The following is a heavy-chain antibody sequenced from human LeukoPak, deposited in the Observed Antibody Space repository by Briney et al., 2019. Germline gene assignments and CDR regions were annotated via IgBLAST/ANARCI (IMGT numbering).Heavy chain of an antibody. CDR2: IYYSGST. CDR3: ARPYGSGSYFDY. CDR1: GFTFSSYG. V-gene: IGHV4-39*01. Sequence: GSLRLSCAASGFTFSSYGMHWVRQAPGKGLEWIGSIYYSGSTYYNPSLKSQVTISVDTSKNQFSLKLSSVTAADTAVYYCARPYGSGSYFDYWGQGTLVTVSS. D-gene: IGHD3-10*01. J-gene: IGHJ4*02.